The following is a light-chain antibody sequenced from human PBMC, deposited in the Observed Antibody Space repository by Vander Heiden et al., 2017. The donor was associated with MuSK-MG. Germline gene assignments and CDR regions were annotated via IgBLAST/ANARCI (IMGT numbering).Light chain of an antibody. Sequence: SYELTQPPSVPVSPGQTASITCSGDKLGDKYACWYQQKPGQSPGLVIYQDSKRPSGIPERFSGSNSGNTATLTISGTQAMDEAYDYCQAWDSSTWVCGGGTKLTVL. CDR2: QDS. V-gene: IGLV3-1*01. CDR3: QAWDSSTWV. J-gene: IGLJ2*01. CDR1: KLGDKY.